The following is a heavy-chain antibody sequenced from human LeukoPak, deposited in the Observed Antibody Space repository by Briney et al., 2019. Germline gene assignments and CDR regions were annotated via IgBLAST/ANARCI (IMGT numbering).Heavy chain of an antibody. D-gene: IGHD2/OR15-2a*01. CDR1: GFTVSSNY. Sequence: GGSLRLSCAASGFTVSSNYMSWVRQAPGKGLEWVSVIYSGGSTYYADSVKGRFTISRDNSKNTLYLQMNSLRAEDTAVYYCARGARAKNPFFDYWGQGTLVTVSS. J-gene: IGHJ4*02. CDR3: ARGARAKNPFFDY. V-gene: IGHV3-66*01. CDR2: IYSGGST.